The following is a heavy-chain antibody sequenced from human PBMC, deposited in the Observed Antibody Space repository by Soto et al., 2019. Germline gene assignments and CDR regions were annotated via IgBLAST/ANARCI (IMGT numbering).Heavy chain of an antibody. V-gene: IGHV4-4*02. J-gene: IGHJ4*02. CDR3: ATRSPVAPY. CDR1: GVSTSAAQW. D-gene: IGHD2-2*01. Sequence: QVHLQESGPGLVKPSGTLSLTCTVSGVSTSAAQWWTWVRQPPGKGLEWIGEIFHNGDTNYNPSLKSRVTISLDKSNNQVSLVLNSVTTADTAVYYCATRSPVAPYWGQGTLVIVSS. CDR2: IFHNGDT.